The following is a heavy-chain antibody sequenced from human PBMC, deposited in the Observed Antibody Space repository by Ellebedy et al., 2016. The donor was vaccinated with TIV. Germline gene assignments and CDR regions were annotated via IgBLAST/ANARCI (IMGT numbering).Heavy chain of an antibody. D-gene: IGHD2-15*01. CDR3: AKEGFFCSGGSCYSRYFHH. J-gene: IGHJ1*01. Sequence: SETLSLXCAVSRGSISSGNWWTWVRQPPGKGLEWIGEIYHSGRTNYNPFLKSRVTISVDKSKNQFSLKLSSVTAADTAVYYCAKEGFFCSGGSCYSRYFHHWGQGTLATVSS. V-gene: IGHV4-4*02. CDR1: RGSISSGNW. CDR2: IYHSGRT.